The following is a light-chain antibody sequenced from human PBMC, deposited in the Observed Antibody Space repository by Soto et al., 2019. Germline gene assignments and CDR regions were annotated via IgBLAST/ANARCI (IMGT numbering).Light chain of an antibody. V-gene: IGKV3-15*01. CDR1: QSVSSF. CDR3: QQYSNWPSWT. J-gene: IGKJ1*01. CDR2: GAS. Sequence: EKVMTQSPATLSMSPGERATLSCRASQSVSSFLAWYQQKPCQAPRLLIYGASTRATGIPARFSGSGSGTEFTLTISSLQSEDFAVYYCQQYSNWPSWTFGQGTKVEVK.